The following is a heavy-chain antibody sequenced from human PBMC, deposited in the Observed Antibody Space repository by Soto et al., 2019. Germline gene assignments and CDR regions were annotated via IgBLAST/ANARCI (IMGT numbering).Heavy chain of an antibody. D-gene: IGHD3-10*01. CDR3: ASSYGSGYRAFDS. CDR1: GDTFNFYS. J-gene: IGHJ4*02. CDR2: INPILSMS. V-gene: IGHV1-69*02. Sequence: QVQLVQSGAEVKKPGSSVRVSCKASGDTFNFYSINWVRQAPGLGLEWMGRINPILSMSNYAQRFQGRVTMTADKSTSTAYMELSRLRSEDRAMYYCASSYGSGYRAFDSWGQGALVTVSS.